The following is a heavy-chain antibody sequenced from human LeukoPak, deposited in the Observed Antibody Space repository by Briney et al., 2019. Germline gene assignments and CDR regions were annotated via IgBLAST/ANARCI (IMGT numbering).Heavy chain of an antibody. Sequence: SETLSLTCIVSGASINDDYWSWIRQPPGKGLEWIGYIHYSVASNYSPSLNSRVTMSIDTSKNQVSMKLISVTAADTTVYYCARQPRRFLAQPLYYFDYWGQGTLVTVSS. J-gene: IGHJ4*02. D-gene: IGHD2/OR15-2a*01. CDR1: GASINDDY. CDR2: IHYSVAS. V-gene: IGHV4-59*08. CDR3: ARQPRRFLAQPLYYFDY.